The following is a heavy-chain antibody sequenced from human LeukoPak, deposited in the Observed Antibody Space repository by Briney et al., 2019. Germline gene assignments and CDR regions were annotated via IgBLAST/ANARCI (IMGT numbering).Heavy chain of an antibody. CDR3: ARGLTDSSSSGFGY. Sequence: GGSLRLSCAASGFTFSSYWMTWVRQAPGKGLEWVANINQDGSEKYYVDSVKGRFTISRDNAKNSLYLQMNSLRAEDTAVYYCARGLTDSSSSGFGYWGQGTLVTVSS. J-gene: IGHJ4*02. V-gene: IGHV3-7*01. CDR1: GFTFSSYW. CDR2: INQDGSEK. D-gene: IGHD6-6*01.